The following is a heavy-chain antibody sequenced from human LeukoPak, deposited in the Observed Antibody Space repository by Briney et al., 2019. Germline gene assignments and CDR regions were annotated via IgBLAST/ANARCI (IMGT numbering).Heavy chain of an antibody. V-gene: IGHV3-23*01. D-gene: IGHD1-26*01. J-gene: IGHJ4*02. CDR3: AKAHGGSYHSGID. CDR2: ISGSGGST. CDR1: GFTFSSYA. Sequence: PGGSLRLSCAASGFTFSSYAMNWVRQAPGKGLGWVPGISGSGGSTYYADSVKGRFSISRDNSKNTLYLQMNSLRAEDTAVYYCAKAHGGSYHSGIDWGQGTLVTVSS.